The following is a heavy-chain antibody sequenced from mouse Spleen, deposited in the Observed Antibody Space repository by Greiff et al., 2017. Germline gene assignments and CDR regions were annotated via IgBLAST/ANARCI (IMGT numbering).Heavy chain of an antibody. CDR2: ISSGGSYT. D-gene: IGHD2-3*01. J-gene: IGHJ4*01. CDR3: ASPYDGYYGMDY. V-gene: IGHV5-9-3*01. CDR1: GFTFSSYA. Sequence: EVQGVESGGGLVKPGGSLKLSCAASGFTFSSYAMSWVRQTPEKRLEWVATISSGGSYTYYPDSVKGRFTISRDNAKNTLYLQMSSLRSEDTAMYYCASPYDGYYGMDYWGQGTSVTVSS.